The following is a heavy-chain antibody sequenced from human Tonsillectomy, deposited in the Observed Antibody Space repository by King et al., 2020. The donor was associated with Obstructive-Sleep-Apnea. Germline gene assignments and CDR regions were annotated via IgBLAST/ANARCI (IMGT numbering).Heavy chain of an antibody. CDR1: GFTFSSYA. V-gene: IGHV3-23*04. D-gene: IGHD2-21*02. CDR3: AKDGGVAIVVVTANAHFDD. J-gene: IGHJ4*02. Sequence: EVQLVESGGGLVQPGGSLRLSCAASGFTFSSYAMSWVRQAPGKGLEWVSAISGSGGSTYYADSVKGRFTISRDNSKHTLYLQMNSLRAEDTAVYYCAKDGGVAIVVVTANAHFDDWGQGTLVTVSS. CDR2: ISGSGGST.